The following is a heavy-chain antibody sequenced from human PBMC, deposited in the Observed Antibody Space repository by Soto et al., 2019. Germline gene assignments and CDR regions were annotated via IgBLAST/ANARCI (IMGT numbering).Heavy chain of an antibody. D-gene: IGHD6-13*01. CDR3: ARDRSSSSWYDANYYYGMDV. J-gene: IGHJ6*02. CDR1: GYTFTGYY. Sequence: RASVKVSCKASGYTFTGYYMHWVRQAPGQGLEWMGWINPNSGGTNYAQKFQGRVTMTRDTSISTAYMELSRLRSDDTAVYYCARDRSSSSWYDANYYYGMDVWGQGTTVTVSS. V-gene: IGHV1-2*02. CDR2: INPNSGGT.